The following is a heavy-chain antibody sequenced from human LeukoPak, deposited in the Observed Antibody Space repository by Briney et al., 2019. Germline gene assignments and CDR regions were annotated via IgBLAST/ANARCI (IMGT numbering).Heavy chain of an antibody. CDR2: ISSSSSTI. CDR1: GFTFSDYY. J-gene: IGHJ6*03. Sequence: GGSQRLSCAASGFTFSDYYMSWIRQAPGKGLEWVSYISSSSSTIYYADSVKGRFTISRDNAKNALYLQMNSLRDEDTAVYYCATRSSGWYERASYYYHYMDVWGKGTTVTVSS. CDR3: ATRSSGWYERASYYYHYMDV. D-gene: IGHD6-19*01. V-gene: IGHV3-11*04.